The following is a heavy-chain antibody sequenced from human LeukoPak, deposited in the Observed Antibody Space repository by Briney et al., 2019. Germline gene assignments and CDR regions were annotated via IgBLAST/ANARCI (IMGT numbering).Heavy chain of an antibody. CDR2: ISGSGGST. Sequence: GGSLRLSCAASGFTFSSYAMSWVRQAPGKGLEWVSAISGSGGSTYYADSVKGRFTISRDNAKNSLYLQMNSLRAEDTAVYYCAREMTTVKIEELYYFDYWGQGTLVTVSS. CDR3: AREMTTVKIEELYYFDY. D-gene: IGHD4-11*01. CDR1: GFTFSSYA. J-gene: IGHJ4*02. V-gene: IGHV3-23*01.